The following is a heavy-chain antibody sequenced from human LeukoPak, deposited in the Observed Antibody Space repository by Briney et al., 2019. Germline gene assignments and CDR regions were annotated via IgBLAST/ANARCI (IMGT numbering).Heavy chain of an antibody. CDR3: ARDFDGPRASDY. J-gene: IGHJ4*02. CDR1: GFTFSYFW. CDR2: TSTDGSYS. Sequence: PGGSLRLSCAASGFTFSYFWMHWFRQTPGKRLVWVSCTSTDGSYSSYADSVKGRFTISRDNVRNTLYLQMSSLRAEDSAVYYCARDFDGPRASDYWGQGISVTVSS. V-gene: IGHV3-74*01. D-gene: IGHD4-17*01.